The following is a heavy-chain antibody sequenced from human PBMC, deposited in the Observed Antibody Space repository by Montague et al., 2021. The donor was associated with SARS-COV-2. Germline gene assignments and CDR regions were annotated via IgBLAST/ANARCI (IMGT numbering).Heavy chain of an antibody. V-gene: IGHV4-34*01. CDR1: GGSFSGYY. J-gene: IGHJ4*02. CDR3: DGSSEEEYYFDY. CDR2: IYYSGST. D-gene: IGHD3-22*01. Sequence: SETLSLTCAVYGGSFSGYYWSWIRQPPGKGLEWIGSIYYSGSTYYNPSLKSRVTISVDTSKNQFSLKLSSVTAADTAVYYCDGSSEEEYYFDYWGQGTLVTVSS.